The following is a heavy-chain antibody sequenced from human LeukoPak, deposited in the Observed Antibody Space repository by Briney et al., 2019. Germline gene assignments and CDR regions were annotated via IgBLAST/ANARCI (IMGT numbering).Heavy chain of an antibody. V-gene: IGHV3-74*03. Sequence: PGGSLRLSCAASGFTFSNYWVHWVRQAPGKGLVWVSRINRDRSTTKYADSVKGRFTVSRDNAKNTLNLQMNSLRAEDTAVYYCARDKKSGESSEIDYWGQGTLVTVSS. CDR2: INRDRSTT. D-gene: IGHD3-10*01. CDR3: ARDKKSGESSEIDY. CDR1: GFTFSNYW. J-gene: IGHJ4*02.